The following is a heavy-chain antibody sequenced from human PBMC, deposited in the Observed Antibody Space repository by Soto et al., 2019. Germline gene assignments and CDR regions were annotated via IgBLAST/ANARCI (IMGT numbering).Heavy chain of an antibody. J-gene: IGHJ6*02. V-gene: IGHV1-69*13. D-gene: IGHD2-8*01. CDR3: ASGDPGTALIYYGMDV. CDR2: IIPIFGTA. CDR1: GGTFSSYA. Sequence: SVKVSCKASGGTFSSYAISWVRQAPGQGLEWMGGIIPIFGTANYAQKFQGRVTITADESTSTAYMELSSLRSEDTAVYYCASGDPGTALIYYGMDVWGQGTTVTVSS.